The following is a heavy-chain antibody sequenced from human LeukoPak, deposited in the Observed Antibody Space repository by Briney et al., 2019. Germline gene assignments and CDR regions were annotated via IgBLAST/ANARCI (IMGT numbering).Heavy chain of an antibody. CDR3: ARTYDYGDYGYYYYYMDV. Sequence: PGGSLGLSCAASGFTFSSYAMHWVRQAPGKGLEYVSAISSNGGSTYYANSVKGRFTISRDNSKNTLYLQMGSLRAEDMAVYYCARTYDYGDYGYYYYYMDVWGKGTTVTVSS. CDR1: GFTFSSYA. CDR2: ISSNGGST. J-gene: IGHJ6*03. D-gene: IGHD4-17*01. V-gene: IGHV3-64*01.